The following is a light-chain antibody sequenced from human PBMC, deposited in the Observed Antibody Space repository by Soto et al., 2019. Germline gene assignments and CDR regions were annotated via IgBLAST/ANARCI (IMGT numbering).Light chain of an antibody. CDR3: QQYGSSPPT. Sequence: EIVLTQSPGTLSLSPGERATLSCRASQSVTNSDLAWYQQKPGQAPRLLIYDASSRATGIPDRFSGSGSGTDFTLTISRLEPEDFAVYYCQQYGSSPPTFGEGTKVDIK. J-gene: IGKJ4*01. CDR1: QSVTNSD. CDR2: DAS. V-gene: IGKV3-20*01.